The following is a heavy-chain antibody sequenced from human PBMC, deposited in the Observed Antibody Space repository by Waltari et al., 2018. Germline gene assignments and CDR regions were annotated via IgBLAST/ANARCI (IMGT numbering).Heavy chain of an antibody. J-gene: IGHJ4*02. CDR1: GGSISSYY. CDR2: IYYSGST. CDR3: ARRAYSSSSGNYFDY. V-gene: IGHV4-59*01. Sequence: QVQLQESGPGLVKPSETLSLTCTVSGGSISSYYWSWIRQPPGKGLEWIGYIYYSGSTNYNPSLKSRVTISVDTAKNQCSLKLSSVTAADTAVYYCARRAYSSSSGNYFDYWGQGTLVTVSS. D-gene: IGHD6-6*01.